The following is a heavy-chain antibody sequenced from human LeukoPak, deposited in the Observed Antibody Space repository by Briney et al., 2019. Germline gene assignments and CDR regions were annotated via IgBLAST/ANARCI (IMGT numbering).Heavy chain of an antibody. CDR3: ARALSPPLGYCSSTSCYADWFDP. Sequence: SETLSLTCTVSGVSISSYFWSWIRQPAGKGLEWIGRIYISGSTNYNPSLKSRVTISVDTSKNQFSLKLSSVTAADTAVYYCARALSPPLGYCSSTSCYADWFDPWGQGTLVTVSS. D-gene: IGHD2-2*01. J-gene: IGHJ5*02. CDR1: GVSISSYF. CDR2: IYISGST. V-gene: IGHV4-4*07.